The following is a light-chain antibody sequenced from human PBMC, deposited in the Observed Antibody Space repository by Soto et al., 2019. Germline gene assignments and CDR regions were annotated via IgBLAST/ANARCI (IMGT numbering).Light chain of an antibody. CDR1: GSNIGAGYD. CDR2: GNT. V-gene: IGLV1-40*01. CDR3: QSYDRSLRGYV. Sequence: QSVLTQPPSVSGAPGQRVTISFTGTGSNIGAGYDVHWYQHLPGTAPKLLIYGNTIRPSGVPDRFSGSKSGTSASLAITGLQAEDEADYYCQSYDRSLRGYVFGTGTKVTVL. J-gene: IGLJ1*01.